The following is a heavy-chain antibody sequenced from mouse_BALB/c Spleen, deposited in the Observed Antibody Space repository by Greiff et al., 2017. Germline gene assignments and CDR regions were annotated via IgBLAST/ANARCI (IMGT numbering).Heavy chain of an antibody. CDR1: GFTFTDYY. CDR2: IRNKANGYTT. Sequence: EVQVVESGGGLVQPGGSLRLSCATSGFTFTDYYMSWVRQPPGKALEWLGFIRNKANGYTTEYSASVKGRFTISRDNSQSILYLQMNTLRAEDSATYYCARDIGPDYFDYWGQGTTLTVSS. J-gene: IGHJ2*01. V-gene: IGHV7-3*02. CDR3: ARDIGPDYFDY.